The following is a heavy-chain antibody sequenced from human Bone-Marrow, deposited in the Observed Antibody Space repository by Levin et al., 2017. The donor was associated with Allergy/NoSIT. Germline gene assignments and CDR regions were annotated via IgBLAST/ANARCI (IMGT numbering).Heavy chain of an antibody. D-gene: IGHD3-10*01. CDR3: GTFPWGVVVRGVMFDY. J-gene: IGHJ4*02. CDR1: GFTFSSYS. Sequence: LSAGSLRLSCVASGFTFSSYSMNWVRQAPGKGLEWVSHISSSSSIIYYADSVKGRFTISRDNAKNSLYLQMNSLRAEDTAVYYCGTFPWGVVVRGVMFDYWGQGTLVTVSS. V-gene: IGHV3-48*01. CDR2: ISSSSSII.